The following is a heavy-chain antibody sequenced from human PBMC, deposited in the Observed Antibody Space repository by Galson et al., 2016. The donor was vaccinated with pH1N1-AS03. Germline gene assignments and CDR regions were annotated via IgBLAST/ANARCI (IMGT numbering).Heavy chain of an antibody. Sequence: SLRLSCAGSGFTFSKYAMSWVRQAPGKGLEWVSGISASGGETHYADSVKGRFTVSRDNSKNTLYLQMNSLRAEDTALYYCAKRSQWLLGLYYYYGLDAWGQGTTVTVSS. V-gene: IGHV3-23*01. CDR3: AKRSQWLLGLYYYYGLDA. J-gene: IGHJ6*02. CDR2: ISASGGET. D-gene: IGHD5-24*01. CDR1: GFTFSKYA.